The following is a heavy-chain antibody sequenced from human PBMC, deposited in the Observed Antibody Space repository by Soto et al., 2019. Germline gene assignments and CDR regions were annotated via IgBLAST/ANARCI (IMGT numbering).Heavy chain of an antibody. Sequence: ASVKVSCKASGGTFSSYAITWVRQAPGQGLEWMGGIIPIFGTANYAQKLQGRVTMTTDTSTSTAYMDLRSLRSDDTAVYYCARGIGGWFGVAYYYGMDVWGQGTTVTVSS. CDR2: IIPIFGTA. CDR3: ARGIGGWFGVAYYYGMDV. J-gene: IGHJ6*02. V-gene: IGHV1-69*05. CDR1: GGTFSSYA. D-gene: IGHD3-10*01.